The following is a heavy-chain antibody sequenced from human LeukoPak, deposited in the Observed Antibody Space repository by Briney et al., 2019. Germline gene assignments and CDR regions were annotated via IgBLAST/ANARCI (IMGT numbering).Heavy chain of an antibody. CDR1: GFTFSSYW. CDR3: ARNLEMATY. CDR2: ISSSSSYI. J-gene: IGHJ4*02. V-gene: IGHV3-21*01. Sequence: GGSLRLSCVGSGFTFSSYWMSWVRQAPGKGLEWVSSISSSSSYIYYADSVKGRLTISRDNAKNSLYLQMNSLRAEDTAVYYCARNLEMATYWGQGTLVTVSS. D-gene: IGHD5-24*01.